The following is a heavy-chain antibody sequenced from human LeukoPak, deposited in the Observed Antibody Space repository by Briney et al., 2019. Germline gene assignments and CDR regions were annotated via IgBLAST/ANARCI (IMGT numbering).Heavy chain of an antibody. CDR3: ARHRITMVRGVNVYYYYYYYMDV. Sequence: SETLSLTCAVYGGSFSGYSWSWIRQPPGKGLEWVGEMIHSGSTNYNPSLKSRVTISVDTSKNQFSLKLSSVTAADTAVYYCARHRITMVRGVNVYYYYYYYMDVWGKGTTVTISS. V-gene: IGHV4-34*12. J-gene: IGHJ6*03. D-gene: IGHD3-10*01. CDR1: GGSFSGYS. CDR2: MIHSGST.